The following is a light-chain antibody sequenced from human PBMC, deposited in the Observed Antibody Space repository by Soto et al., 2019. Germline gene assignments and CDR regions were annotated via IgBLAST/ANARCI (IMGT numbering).Light chain of an antibody. CDR1: QSISNW. CDR3: QHYKSSSEA. J-gene: IGKJ5*01. V-gene: IGKV1-5*03. CDR2: KAS. Sequence: IQMTQSPSTLPASVGDRVTITCRASQSISNWLAWYQQKPGKAPKLLIYKASNLQSGVSSRFSGGGSGTEFTLPISRMQPGDVSTYSCQHYKSSSEAVGQGTCLE.